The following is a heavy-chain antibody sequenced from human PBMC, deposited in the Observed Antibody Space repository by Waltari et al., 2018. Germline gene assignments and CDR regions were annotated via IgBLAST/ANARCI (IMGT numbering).Heavy chain of an antibody. CDR1: GFTFSSYS. CDR3: ARWNFGVVIMDY. Sequence: EVQLVESGGGLVQPGGSLRLSCAASGFTFSSYSMNWVRQAPGKGLEWVSYIISSSSTIYYADSVKGRFTISRDNAKNSLYLQMNSLRAEDTAVYYCARWNFGVVIMDYWGQGTLVTVSS. CDR2: IISSSSTI. J-gene: IGHJ4*02. D-gene: IGHD3-3*01. V-gene: IGHV3-48*04.